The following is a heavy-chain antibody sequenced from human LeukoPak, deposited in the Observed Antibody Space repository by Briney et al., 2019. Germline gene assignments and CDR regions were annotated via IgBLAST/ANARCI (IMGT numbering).Heavy chain of an antibody. J-gene: IGHJ4*02. CDR3: ARAETITMVRGVIDY. Sequence: GGSLRFSCAASGFTFSSYSMNWVRQAPGKGLEWVSSISSSSSYIYYADSVKGRFTISRDNAKNSLYLQMNSLRAEDTAVYYCARAETITMVRGVIDYWGQGTLVTVSS. V-gene: IGHV3-21*01. D-gene: IGHD3-10*01. CDR2: ISSSSSYI. CDR1: GFTFSSYS.